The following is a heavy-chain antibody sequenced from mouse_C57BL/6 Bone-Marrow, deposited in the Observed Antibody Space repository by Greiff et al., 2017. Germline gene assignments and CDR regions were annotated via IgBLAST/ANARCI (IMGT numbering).Heavy chain of an antibody. CDR2: IYPRSGNT. V-gene: IGHV1-81*01. Sequence: VKLVESGAELARPGASVKLSCKASGYTFTSYGISWVKQRTGQGLEWIGEIYPRSGNTYYNEKFKGKATLTADKSSSTAYMELRSLTSEDSAVYFCAREGFYGYDGPCWYFDVWGTGTTVTVSS. CDR1: GYTFTSYG. CDR3: AREGFYGYDGPCWYFDV. D-gene: IGHD2-2*01. J-gene: IGHJ1*03.